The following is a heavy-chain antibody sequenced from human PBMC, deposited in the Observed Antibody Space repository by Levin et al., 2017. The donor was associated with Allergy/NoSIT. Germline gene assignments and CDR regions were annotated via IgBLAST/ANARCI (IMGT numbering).Heavy chain of an antibody. CDR3: AHRGSSSWYNWFDP. CDR1: GFSLSTRGVG. CDR2: IYWDDDK. V-gene: IGHV2-5*02. J-gene: IGHJ5*02. Sequence: SGPTLVKPTQTLTLTCTFSGFSLSTRGVGVGWIRQPPGKALEWLALIYWDDDKRYSPSLKSRLTITKDTSKNQVVLTMTNLDPVDTATYYCAHRGSSSWYNWFDPWGQGTLVTVSS. D-gene: IGHD6-13*01.